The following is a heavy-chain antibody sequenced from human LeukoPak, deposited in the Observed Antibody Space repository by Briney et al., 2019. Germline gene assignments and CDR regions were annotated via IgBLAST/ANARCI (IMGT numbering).Heavy chain of an antibody. J-gene: IGHJ6*03. D-gene: IGHD3-3*01. CDR3: ARVILLSDFYSYYIDV. CDR1: GYSISSGYY. V-gene: IGHV4-38-2*01. CDR2: IYHSGST. Sequence: SETLSLTWAVSGYSISSGYYWGWIRQPPGKGLEWIGSIYHSGSTYYNPSLKSRVTISVDTSKNQFSLKLSSVTAADTAVYYCARVILLSDFYSYYIDVWGKGTTVTVSS.